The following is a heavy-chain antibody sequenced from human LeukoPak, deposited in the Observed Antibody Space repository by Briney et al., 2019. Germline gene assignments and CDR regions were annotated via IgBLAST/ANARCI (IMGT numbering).Heavy chain of an antibody. D-gene: IGHD3-22*01. V-gene: IGHV3-30*18. CDR2: ISPDGSIG. CDR1: GFTFSRYW. Sequence: GGSLRLSCAASGFTFSRYWMTWVRQAPGKGLEWVAFISPDGSIGNYADSVKGRFTISRDNSKNTVYLQINSLRPEDTALYHCAKDDHYDTSGHGWVFDIWGQGTVVTVS. CDR3: AKDDHYDTSGHGWVFDI. J-gene: IGHJ3*02.